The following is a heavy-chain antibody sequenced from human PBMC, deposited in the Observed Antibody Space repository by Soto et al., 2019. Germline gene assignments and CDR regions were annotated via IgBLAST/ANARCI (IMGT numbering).Heavy chain of an antibody. J-gene: IGHJ4*02. CDR2: TRNKANSYTT. Sequence: GGSLRLSCAASGFTFSDHYMDWVRQAPGKGLEWVGRTRNKANSYTTEYAGSVKGRFTISRDDSKNSLYLQMNSLKTEDTAMYYCAREIGYDYVWGSYRFNYYFDYWGQGTLVTVSS. D-gene: IGHD3-16*02. CDR1: GFTFSDHY. CDR3: AREIGYDYVWGSYRFNYYFDY. V-gene: IGHV3-72*01.